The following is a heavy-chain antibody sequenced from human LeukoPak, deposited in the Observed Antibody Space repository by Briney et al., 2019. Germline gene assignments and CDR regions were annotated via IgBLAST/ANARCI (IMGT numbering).Heavy chain of an antibody. V-gene: IGHV3-23*01. Sequence: PGGSLRLSCAAFGFPLSSYAMSWVRQAPGKGLEWVSATSSSDAGTYHADSVRGRFTISRDNSKITLYLQMNSLRVEDAAVYYCARAPVTSCRGAYCYPFDYWGQGTLVTVSS. CDR1: GFPLSSYA. D-gene: IGHD2-21*01. CDR3: ARAPVTSCRGAYCYPFDY. CDR2: TSSSDAGT. J-gene: IGHJ4*02.